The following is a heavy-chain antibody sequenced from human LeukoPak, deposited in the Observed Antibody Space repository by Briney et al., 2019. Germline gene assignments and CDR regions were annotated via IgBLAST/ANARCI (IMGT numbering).Heavy chain of an antibody. V-gene: IGHV3-9*01. Sequence: GRSLRLSCAASGFTFDDYAMHWVRQAPGKGLEWVSCISWNSGSIGYADSVKGRFTISRDNAKNSLYLQMNSLRAEDTALYYCAKDHYGSGSYYWFDPWGQGTLVTVSS. J-gene: IGHJ5*02. CDR3: AKDHYGSGSYYWFDP. CDR2: ISWNSGSI. CDR1: GFTFDDYA. D-gene: IGHD3-10*01.